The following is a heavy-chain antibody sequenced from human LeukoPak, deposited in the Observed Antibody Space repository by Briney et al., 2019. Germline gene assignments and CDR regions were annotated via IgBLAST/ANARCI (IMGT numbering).Heavy chain of an antibody. V-gene: IGHV1-46*01. CDR2: INPSGGST. CDR3: VRVGAVAGIDFDY. J-gene: IGHJ4*02. D-gene: IGHD6-19*01. Sequence: ASVKVSCKASGYTFTSYYMHWVRQAPGQGLEWMGIINPSGGSTSYAQKFQGRVTMTRDTSSSTVYMELSSLRSEDTAVYYCVRVGAVAGIDFDYWGQGTLVTVSS. CDR1: GYTFTSYY.